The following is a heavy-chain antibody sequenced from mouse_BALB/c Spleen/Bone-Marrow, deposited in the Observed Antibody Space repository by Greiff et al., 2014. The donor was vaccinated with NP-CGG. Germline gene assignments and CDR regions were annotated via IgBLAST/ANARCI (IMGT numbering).Heavy chain of an antibody. CDR3: ARDWLRRAMDY. D-gene: IGHD2-2*01. J-gene: IGHJ4*01. V-gene: IGHV2-9*02. CDR1: GFSLTSYG. CDR2: IWAGGST. Sequence: VKLVESGPGLVAPSQSLSITCTVSGFSLTSYGVHWVRQPPGKGLEWLGVIWAGGSTNYNSAFMSRLSISKDNSKSQVSLKMNSLQTDDTAMYYCARDWLRRAMDYWGQGTSVTVSS.